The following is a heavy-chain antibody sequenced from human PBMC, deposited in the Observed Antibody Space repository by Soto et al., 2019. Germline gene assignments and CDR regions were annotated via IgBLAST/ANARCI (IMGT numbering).Heavy chain of an antibody. V-gene: IGHV3-64D*06. CDR1: GFIFSIYA. D-gene: IGHD3-22*01. CDR2: ISTDGSRT. CDR3: VKGEYYYDGSAYYPFDY. J-gene: IGHJ4*02. Sequence: GGSLRLSCSGSGFIFSIYAIHWVRQAPGKGLEFVSFISTDGSRTHYADSVKGRFTISRDNSKNTAYLQMSSLRPEDTAVYYCVKGEYYYDGSAYYPFDYWGQGRMVTVSS.